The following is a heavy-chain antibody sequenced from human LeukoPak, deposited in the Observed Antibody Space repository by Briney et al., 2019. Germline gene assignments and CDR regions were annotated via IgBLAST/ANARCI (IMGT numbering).Heavy chain of an antibody. CDR2: INSDGTST. Sequence: GGSLRLSCAACGFALRTYWMHWVRQAPGKGLVWVSLINSDGTSTIYADSVKGRFTISRDTAKNTLYLEMNRLRADDTAVYYCTRAGSGSSYDSWGQGTLVTVSS. CDR1: GFALRTYW. CDR3: TRAGSGSSYDS. D-gene: IGHD3-10*01. J-gene: IGHJ4*02. V-gene: IGHV3-74*01.